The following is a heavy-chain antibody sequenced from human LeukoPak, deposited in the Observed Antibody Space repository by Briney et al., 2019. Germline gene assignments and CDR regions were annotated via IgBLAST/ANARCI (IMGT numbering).Heavy chain of an antibody. D-gene: IGHD3-22*01. CDR3: ARDGDYYDSSGSVRAFDI. J-gene: IGHJ3*02. Sequence: NPSETLSLTCTVSGYSISSGYYWGWIRQHPGKGLEWIGYINDSGNIYYNPSLKSRVIISVDTSKNQFSLKLSSVTAADTAVYYCARDGDYYDSSGSVRAFDIWGQGTMVTVSS. CDR1: GYSISSGYY. V-gene: IGHV4-31*03. CDR2: INDSGNI.